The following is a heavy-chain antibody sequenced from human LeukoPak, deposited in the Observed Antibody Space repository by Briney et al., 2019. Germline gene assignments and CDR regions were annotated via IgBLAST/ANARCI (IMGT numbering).Heavy chain of an antibody. CDR3: ARVFGYCSGGRCYNKCFDP. D-gene: IGHD2-15*01. CDR1: GYTFTDDYY. CDR2: IIPNSGGT. J-gene: IGHJ5*02. V-gene: IGHV1-2*02. Sequence: ASVKVSCKASGYTFTDDYYIHWVRQAPGQGLEWMGWIIPNSGGTNYAQKLQGRVTMTRDTSVTTAYMELSGLTSDDTAVYYCARVFGYCSGGRCYNKCFDPWGQGTLVTVSS.